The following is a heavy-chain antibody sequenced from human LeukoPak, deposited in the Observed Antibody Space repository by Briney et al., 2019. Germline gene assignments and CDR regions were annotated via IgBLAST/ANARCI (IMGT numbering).Heavy chain of an antibody. CDR1: GGSFSGYY. CDR3: ARGDGSSGWSRPHY. V-gene: IGHV4-34*01. Sequence: SETLSLTCAVYGGSFSGYYWSWIRQPPGKGLEWIGEINHSGSTNYNPSLKSRVTISVDTSKNQFSLKLGSVTAADTAAYYCARGDGSSGWSRPHYWGQGTLATVSS. D-gene: IGHD6-19*01. CDR2: INHSGST. J-gene: IGHJ4*02.